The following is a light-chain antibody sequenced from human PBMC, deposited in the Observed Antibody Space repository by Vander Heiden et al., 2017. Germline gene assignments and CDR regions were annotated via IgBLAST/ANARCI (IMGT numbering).Light chain of an antibody. CDR2: KDS. CDR1: ALPKQY. V-gene: IGLV3-25*03. J-gene: IGLJ2*01. CDR3: QSADSSGTYGNVV. Sequence: SYELTQPPSVSVSPGQTARTTCSGDALPKQYAYWYQQKPGQAPVLVIYKDSERPSGIPERFSGSSSGTTVTLTISGVQAEDEADYYCQSADSSGTYGNVVFGGGTKLTVL.